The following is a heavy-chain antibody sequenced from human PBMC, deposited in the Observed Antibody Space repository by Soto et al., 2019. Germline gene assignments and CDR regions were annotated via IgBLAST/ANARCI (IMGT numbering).Heavy chain of an antibody. J-gene: IGHJ6*02. CDR1: GYTFTSYG. Sequence: ASVKVSCKASGYTFTSYGISWVRHAPGQGLEWMGWISAYNGNTNYAQKLQGRVTMTTDTSTSTVYMELTSLRSDDTAVYYCAREWWTTTSYYGVDFWGQGTTGTGSS. CDR2: ISAYNGNT. D-gene: IGHD1-26*01. V-gene: IGHV1-18*01. CDR3: AREWWTTTSYYGVDF.